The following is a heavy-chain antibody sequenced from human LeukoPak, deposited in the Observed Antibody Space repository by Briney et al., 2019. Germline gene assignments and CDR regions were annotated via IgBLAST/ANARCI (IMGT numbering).Heavy chain of an antibody. V-gene: IGHV4-61*02. J-gene: IGHJ6*03. CDR3: ATSGGATRSGYYYMDV. Sequence: SETLSLTCTVSGGSISSGSYYWSWIRQPAGKGLEWIGRIYTSGNTNYNPSLKSRVTMSVDTSKNQFSLKLSSVTAADTAVYYCATSGGATRSGYYYMDVWGKGTTVTVSS. CDR1: GGSISSGSYY. D-gene: IGHD1-26*01. CDR2: IYTSGNT.